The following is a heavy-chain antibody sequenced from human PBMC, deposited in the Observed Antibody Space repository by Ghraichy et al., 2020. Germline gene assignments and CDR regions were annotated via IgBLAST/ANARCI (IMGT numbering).Heavy chain of an antibody. CDR1: GFTFSSYS. V-gene: IGHV3-48*04. CDR2: ISSSSSTI. J-gene: IGHJ5*02. CDR3: ARDRGMTTVTTGWFDP. Sequence: GGSLRLSCTASGFTFSSYSMNWVRQAPGKGLEWVSYISSSSSTIYYADSVKGRFTISRDNAKNSLYLQMNSLRAEDTAVYYCARDRGMTTVTTGWFDPWGQGTLVTVSS. D-gene: IGHD4-17*01.